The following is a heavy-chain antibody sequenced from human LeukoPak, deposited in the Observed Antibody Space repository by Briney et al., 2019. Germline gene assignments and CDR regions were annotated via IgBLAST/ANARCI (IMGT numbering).Heavy chain of an antibody. Sequence: TSETLSPTCAVYGGSFSGYYWSWIRQPPGKGLEWIGEINHSGSTNYNPSLKSRVTISVDTSKNQFSLKLSSVTAADTAVYYCARDSYYYPRDVWGQGTTVTVSS. CDR3: ARDSYYYPRDV. J-gene: IGHJ6*02. V-gene: IGHV4-34*01. CDR1: GGSFSGYY. CDR2: INHSGST.